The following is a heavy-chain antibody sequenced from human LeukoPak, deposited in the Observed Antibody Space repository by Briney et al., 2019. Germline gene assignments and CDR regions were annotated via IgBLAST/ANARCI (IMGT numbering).Heavy chain of an antibody. V-gene: IGHV3-7*01. CDR3: ARGGSYPEY. CDR1: GFTFRSSE. D-gene: IGHD1-26*01. Sequence: GGTLRLSCAASGFTFRSSEMNWVRQAPGKGLEWVATIKQDGSEKYYVDSVKGRFTISRDNAKNSLDLQMNSLRAEDTAVYYCARGGSYPEYWGQGTLVTVSS. J-gene: IGHJ4*02. CDR2: IKQDGSEK.